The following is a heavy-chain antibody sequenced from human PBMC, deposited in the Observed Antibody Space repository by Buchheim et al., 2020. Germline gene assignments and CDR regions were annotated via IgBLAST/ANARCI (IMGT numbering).Heavy chain of an antibody. D-gene: IGHD2-15*01. J-gene: IGHJ4*02. CDR2: IYHSGGT. CDR3: VMKSAGYYAFDH. CDR1: GYPVSSDKW. V-gene: IGHV4-28*01. Sequence: QVQLQESGPGLVKPSDTLSLTCVVSGYPVSSDKWWGWIRQPPGEGLEWIGYIYHSGGTYYKSSIKSRVTMSVDTSKNQFSLRLRSVTAADTAVYYCVMKSAGYYAFDHWGQGTL.